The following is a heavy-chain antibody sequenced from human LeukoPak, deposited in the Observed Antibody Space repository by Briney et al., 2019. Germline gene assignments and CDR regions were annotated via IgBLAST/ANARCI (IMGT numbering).Heavy chain of an antibody. V-gene: IGHV1-69*06. D-gene: IGHD3-22*01. Sequence: SVKVSCKASGYTFTSYYMHWVRQAPGQGLEWMGGIIPIFGTANYAQKFQGRVTITADKSTSTAYMELSSLRSEDTAVYYCATDRGGYYDSSGYYRLGAFDIWGQGTMVTVSS. CDR2: IIPIFGTA. J-gene: IGHJ3*02. CDR1: GYTFTSYY. CDR3: ATDRGGYYDSSGYYRLGAFDI.